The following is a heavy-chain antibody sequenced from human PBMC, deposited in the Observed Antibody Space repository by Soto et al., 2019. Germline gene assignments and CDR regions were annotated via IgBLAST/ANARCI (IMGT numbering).Heavy chain of an antibody. D-gene: IGHD2-21*02. CDR1: AGSITGDSYY. J-gene: IGHJ4*02. Sequence: SETLSLTCNVSAGSITGDSYYWTWIRQPPGKGLEWLGYISYNGRTNYNPSLKSRVTISVDTSRKQFFLRLTSVTAADTAIYYCARDPCGSDCYSGLDYWGQGALVTVSS. CDR3: ARDPCGSDCYSGLDY. CDR2: ISYNGRT. V-gene: IGHV4-61*01.